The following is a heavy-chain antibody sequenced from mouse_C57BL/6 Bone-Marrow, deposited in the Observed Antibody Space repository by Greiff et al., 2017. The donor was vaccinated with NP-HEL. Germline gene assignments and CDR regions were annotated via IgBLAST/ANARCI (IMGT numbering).Heavy chain of an antibody. Sequence: VQLQQPGAELVKPGASVKLSCKASGYTFTSYWMHWVKQRPGQGLEWIGMIHPNSGSTNYNEKFKSKAPLTVDKSSSTAYMQLSSLTTEDSAVYYCARQGDFDYWGKGTTRTVSS. CDR1: GYTFTSYW. CDR2: IHPNSGST. V-gene: IGHV1-64*01. J-gene: IGHJ2*01. CDR3: ARQGDFDY.